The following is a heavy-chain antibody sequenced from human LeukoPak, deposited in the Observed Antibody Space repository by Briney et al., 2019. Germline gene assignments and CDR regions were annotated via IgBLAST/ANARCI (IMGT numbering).Heavy chain of an antibody. Sequence: SETPSLTCTVSGGSISTYYWSWIRQPPGKGLEWIGYIYYSGNTNINPSLKSRITISIDTSKNQFSLKLTSVTAADTAVYYCARVGTYCFDYWGQGTLVTVSS. V-gene: IGHV4-59*01. D-gene: IGHD2-15*01. CDR3: ARVGTYCFDY. CDR1: GGSISTYY. J-gene: IGHJ4*02. CDR2: IYYSGNT.